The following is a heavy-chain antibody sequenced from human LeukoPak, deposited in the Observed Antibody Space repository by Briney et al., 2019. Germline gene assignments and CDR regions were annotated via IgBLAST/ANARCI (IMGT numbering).Heavy chain of an antibody. CDR2: ISASGGTK. J-gene: IGHJ4*02. V-gene: IGHV3-23*01. Sequence: PGGSLRLSCAASGFTFSNYAMNWVRQAPGKVLGWVSCISASGGTKLYADSVKGRFIISRDDSKNTLYVQMSSLRAEDTAVYYCARSLKWNLVGFDYWGQGTLVTVSS. CDR3: ARSLKWNLVGFDY. CDR1: GFTFSNYA. D-gene: IGHD1-1*01.